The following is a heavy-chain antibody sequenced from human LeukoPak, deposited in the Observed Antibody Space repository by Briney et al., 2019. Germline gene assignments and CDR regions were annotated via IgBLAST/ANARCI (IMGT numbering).Heavy chain of an antibody. V-gene: IGHV5-51*01. Sequence: GESLKISCKGSGYSFSSYRIAWVRQMPGTGLEWMGIIYPGDSDTTYSPSFQGQVTISADKSISTAYLKWSSLKASDTAMYYCARVSRRKRDGYSWWREEGGYLDYWGQGALVTVSS. J-gene: IGHJ4*02. CDR3: ARVSRRKRDGYSWWREEGGYLDY. CDR2: IYPGDSDT. CDR1: GYSFSSYR. D-gene: IGHD5-24*01.